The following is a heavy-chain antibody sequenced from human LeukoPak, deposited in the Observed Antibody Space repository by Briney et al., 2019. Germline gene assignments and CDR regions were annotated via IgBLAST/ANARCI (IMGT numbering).Heavy chain of an antibody. Sequence: GGSLRLSCAASGFSFRNYWMGWVRQAPGKGLEWVANTKPDGSAEYYADSVRGRFTASRDNANNLLYLQMNRLRAEDTAVYYCARNVGLHTNLDTWGKGPLLTVSP. CDR1: GFSFRNYW. D-gene: IGHD1-7*01. CDR3: ARNVGLHTNLDT. CDR2: TKPDGSAE. V-gene: IGHV3-7*01. J-gene: IGHJ5*02.